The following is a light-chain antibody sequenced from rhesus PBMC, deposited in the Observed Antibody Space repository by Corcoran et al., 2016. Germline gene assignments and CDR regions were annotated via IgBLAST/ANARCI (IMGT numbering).Light chain of an antibody. V-gene: IGKV1-94*01. J-gene: IGKJ4*01. Sequence: DIQMTQSPSSLSASVGDRVTVTCRASQGINKELSWYQQKPGKAPTRLIYAASSLQTGVSSRFSGSGSGTDYTFTISSLQPEDVATYSGLQDYTTPLTFGGGTKVEIK. CDR2: AAS. CDR1: QGINKE. CDR3: LQDYTTPLT.